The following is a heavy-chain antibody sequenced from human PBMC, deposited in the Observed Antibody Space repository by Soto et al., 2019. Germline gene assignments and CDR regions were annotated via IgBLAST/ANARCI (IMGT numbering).Heavy chain of an antibody. J-gene: IGHJ6*02. D-gene: IGHD2-21*02. V-gene: IGHV3-30*04. CDR2: ISTDGGAK. CDR3: ARDTFPLTSYYGMDV. Sequence: GGSLRLSCAASGFSFSSHSIHWVRQTPGKGLEWVAVISTDGGAKFYADSVKGRFTISRDNSQNTLSLETNSLRAEDTAVYYCARDTFPLTSYYGMDVWGQGTSVTVSS. CDR1: GFSFSSHS.